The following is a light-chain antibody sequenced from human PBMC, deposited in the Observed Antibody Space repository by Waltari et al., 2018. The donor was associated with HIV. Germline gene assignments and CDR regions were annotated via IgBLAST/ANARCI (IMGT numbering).Light chain of an antibody. J-gene: IGLJ2*01. CDR3: GTWDSSLSAGV. CDR2: DNN. V-gene: IGLV1-51*01. Sequence: QSVLTQPPSVSAAPGEKVTISCSGSSSNIGKNYVSWYQQLPGTAHKLLIYDNNERPSGIPDRFAGSKSGTSATLGITGLQTGDEADYYCGTWDSSLSAGVFGGGTKLTVL. CDR1: SSNIGKNY.